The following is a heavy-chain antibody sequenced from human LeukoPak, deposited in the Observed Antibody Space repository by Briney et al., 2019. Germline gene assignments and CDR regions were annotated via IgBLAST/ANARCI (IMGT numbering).Heavy chain of an antibody. J-gene: IGHJ4*02. D-gene: IGHD4-17*01. CDR2: IYYSGGT. CDR1: GGSISSSSYY. V-gene: IGHV4-39*07. CDR3: AREAGDYAVGY. Sequence: SETLSLTCTVSGGSISSSSYYWGWIRQPPGKGLEWIGSIYYSGGTYYNPSLKSRVTISVDTSKNQFSLKLSSVTAADTAVYYCAREAGDYAVGYWGQGTLVTVSS.